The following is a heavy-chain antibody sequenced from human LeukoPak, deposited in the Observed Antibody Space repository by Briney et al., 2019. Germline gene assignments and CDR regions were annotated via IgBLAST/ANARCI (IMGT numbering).Heavy chain of an antibody. J-gene: IGHJ4*02. D-gene: IGHD6-19*01. CDR2: INTDGSST. CDR1: GFTFSSYW. CDR3: AKEVLTYSSGWCVDY. Sequence: GGSLRLSCAASGFTFSSYWMSWVRQAPGKGLVWVSRINTDGSSTSYADSVKGRFTISRDNSKNTLYLQMNSLRAEDTAVYYCAKEVLTYSSGWCVDYWGQGTLVTVSS. V-gene: IGHV3-74*01.